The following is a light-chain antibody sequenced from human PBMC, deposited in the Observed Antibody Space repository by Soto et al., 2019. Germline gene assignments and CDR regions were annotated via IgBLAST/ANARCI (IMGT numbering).Light chain of an antibody. Sequence: EIVMTQSPATLSVSPGGRATLSCRASQSISDTLAWYQQKPGQAPRPLIYSASRRATGFPARFSGSGSGTDFTLTISSLQSEDFAVYYCQQYNNWPWTFGQGTKVDI. CDR2: SAS. V-gene: IGKV3-15*01. J-gene: IGKJ1*01. CDR1: QSISDT. CDR3: QQYNNWPWT.